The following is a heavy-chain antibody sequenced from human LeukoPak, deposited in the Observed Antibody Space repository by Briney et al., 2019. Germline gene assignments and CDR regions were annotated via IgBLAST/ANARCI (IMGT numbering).Heavy chain of an antibody. J-gene: IGHJ4*02. CDR1: GGSISSHF. V-gene: IGHV4-59*11. CDR2: IHYTGST. Sequence: PSETLSLTCTVSGGSISSHFWSWIRQPPGKGLEWIGYIHYTGSTNYNPSLKSRVTISVDTSKNQFSLKLSSVTAADTAVYYCARDRGYSTFDYWGQGTLVTVSS. D-gene: IGHD4-23*01. CDR3: ARDRGYSTFDY.